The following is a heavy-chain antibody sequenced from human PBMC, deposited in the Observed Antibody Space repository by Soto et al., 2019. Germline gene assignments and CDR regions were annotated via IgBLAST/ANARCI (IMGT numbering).Heavy chain of an antibody. CDR1: GGSISSSSYY. D-gene: IGHD3-3*01. V-gene: IGHV4-39*01. J-gene: IGHJ5*02. CDR2: IYYSGST. CDR3: ASLYYDFWSGSPNWFDP. Sequence: SETLSLTCTVYGGSISSSSYYWGWIRQPPXKGLEWIGSIYYSGSTYYNPSLKSRVTISVDTSKNQFSLKLSSVTAADTAVYYCASLYYDFWSGSPNWFDPWGQGTLVTVSS.